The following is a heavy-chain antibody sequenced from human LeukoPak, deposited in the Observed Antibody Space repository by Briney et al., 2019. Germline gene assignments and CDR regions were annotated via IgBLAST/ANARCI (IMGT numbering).Heavy chain of an antibody. CDR2: LSDSGGRT. CDR1: VYTYRSYD. D-gene: IGHD6-19*01. Sequence: GGSLRLSYASSVYTYRSYDMSCVRQTPGKGLECGSGLSDSGGRTYYADSVKGRFSISRDNSKNTLYLQMNSLRADDTAIYYCAKMPVSYSSGWSTFDYWGQGTLVTVSS. V-gene: IGHV3-23*01. CDR3: AKMPVSYSSGWSTFDY. J-gene: IGHJ4*02.